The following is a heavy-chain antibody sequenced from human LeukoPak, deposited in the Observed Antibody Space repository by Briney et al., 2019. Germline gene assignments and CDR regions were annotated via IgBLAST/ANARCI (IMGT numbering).Heavy chain of an antibody. J-gene: IGHJ4*02. V-gene: IGHV1-69*06. CDR3: ASCIWSGYYRLDY. Sequence: ASVKVSCKASGGTFSSYAISWVRQAPGQGLEWMGGIIPIFGTANYAQKFQGRVTITADKSTSTAYMELSSLRSEGTAVYYCASCIWSGYYRLDYWGQGTLVTVSS. CDR2: IIPIFGTA. D-gene: IGHD3-3*01. CDR1: GGTFSSYA.